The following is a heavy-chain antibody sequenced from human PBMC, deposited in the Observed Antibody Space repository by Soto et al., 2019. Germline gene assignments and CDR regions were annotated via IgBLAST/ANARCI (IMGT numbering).Heavy chain of an antibody. V-gene: IGHV4-4*02. CDR1: GGSISSSNW. Sequence: SEPLSLTCAVSGGSISSSNWWSWVRQPPGKGLEWIGEIYHSGSTNYNPSLKSRVTISVDKSKNQFSLKLSSVTAADTAVYYCARVQYDSSGYYYYYYGMDVWGQGTTVT. D-gene: IGHD3-22*01. CDR3: ARVQYDSSGYYYYYYGMDV. J-gene: IGHJ6*02. CDR2: IYHSGST.